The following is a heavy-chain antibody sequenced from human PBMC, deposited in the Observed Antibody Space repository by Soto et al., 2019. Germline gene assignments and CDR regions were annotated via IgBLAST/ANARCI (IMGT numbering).Heavy chain of an antibody. Sequence: QVHLQQWGAGLLKPSETLSLTCAVFGGSFSGYYWNWIRQPPGKGLEWIGEINHSGSTNYYLSLKRPVTKSVDPSMNQFSLKLSSVTAADTAVYYCARSRYYDSSGYRALDAFDIWGQGTMVTVSS. CDR3: ARSRYYDSSGYRALDAFDI. V-gene: IGHV4-34*01. D-gene: IGHD3-22*01. CDR2: INHSGST. J-gene: IGHJ3*02. CDR1: GGSFSGYY.